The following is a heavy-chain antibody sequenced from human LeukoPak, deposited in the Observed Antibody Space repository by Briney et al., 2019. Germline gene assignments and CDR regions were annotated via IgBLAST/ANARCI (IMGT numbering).Heavy chain of an antibody. Sequence: SQTLSLTCAISGDSVSGSGVAWNWIRQSPSRGLEWLGRTYYTSKWSNDYAASVKNRLTINPDTSKNQFSLRLNSVTPEDTAVYYCARDKGTYGAFFDYWGQGTLVTASS. CDR3: ARDKGTYGAFFDY. D-gene: IGHD4-17*01. CDR1: GDSVSGSGVA. CDR2: TYYTSKWSN. J-gene: IGHJ4*02. V-gene: IGHV6-1*01.